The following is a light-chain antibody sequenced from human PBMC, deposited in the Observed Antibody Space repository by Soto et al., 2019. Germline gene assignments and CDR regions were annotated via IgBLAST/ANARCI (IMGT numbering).Light chain of an antibody. CDR2: WAS. J-gene: IGKJ2*01. CDR1: QSVLYSSNNKSY. V-gene: IGKV4-1*01. CDR3: QQYYGTPPYT. Sequence: DIVMTQSPDSLAVSLGERATINCKSSQSVLYSSNNKSYLAWYQQRPGQPPRLLIHWASTRESGVPDRFSGSGSGTDFTLTISSLQAEDVAVYYCQQYYGTPPYTFGQGTKLEIK.